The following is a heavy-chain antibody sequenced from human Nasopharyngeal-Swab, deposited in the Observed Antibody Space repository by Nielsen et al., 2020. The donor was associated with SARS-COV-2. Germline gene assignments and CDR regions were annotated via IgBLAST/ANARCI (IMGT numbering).Heavy chain of an antibody. CDR2: ISHSGTS. V-gene: IGHV4-34*01. J-gene: IGHJ6*02. Sequence: WIRQPPGKGLEWIGEISHSGTSKYNPALKSRVTISGDTSKNQVSLKLRSVTAADRGVYYCARGGAPGHYYHYYGLDVWGQGTTVTVSS. D-gene: IGHD1-26*01. CDR3: ARGGAPGHYYHYYGLDV.